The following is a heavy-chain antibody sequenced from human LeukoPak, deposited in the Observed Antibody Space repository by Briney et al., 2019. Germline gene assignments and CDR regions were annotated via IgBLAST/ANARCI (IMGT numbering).Heavy chain of an antibody. J-gene: IGHJ3*01. V-gene: IGHV3-69-1*01. CDR3: ARALTRDALDL. CDR1: GFTFGDYP. CDR2: ISSSSPI. Sequence: GGSLRLSCSASGFTFGDYPMNWVRQAPGKGLEWVSYISSSSPIYYADSVKGRFTVSRDNAQDSLYLQLNNLKAGDTAVYYCARALTRDALDLWGQGTMVTVSS.